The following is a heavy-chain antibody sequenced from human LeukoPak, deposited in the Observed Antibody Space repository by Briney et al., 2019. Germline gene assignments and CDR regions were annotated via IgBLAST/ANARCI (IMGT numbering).Heavy chain of an antibody. J-gene: IGHJ4*02. V-gene: IGHV3-21*01. Sequence: GGSLRLSCAASGFTFSSYSMNWVRQAPGKGLEWVSSISSSSSYIYYADSVKGRFTISRDNANNSLYLQMNSLRAEDTAVYYCARASALLNDYWGQGTLVTVSS. CDR1: GFTFSSYS. CDR3: ARASALLNDY. D-gene: IGHD3-10*01. CDR2: ISSSSSYI.